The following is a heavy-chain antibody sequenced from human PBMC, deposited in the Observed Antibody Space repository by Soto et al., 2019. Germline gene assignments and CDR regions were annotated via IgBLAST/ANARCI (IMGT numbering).Heavy chain of an antibody. CDR1: GDSIRDGGYY. CDR2: IYFTGKT. V-gene: IGHV4-31*03. J-gene: IGHJ5*02. Sequence: QANLQESGPGLVKPSETLSLTCTVSGDSIRDGGYYWAWIRKRPGKGLEWMGYIYFTGKTNYNPSLENRLTMSVDMSGRQLYLKLTSVTAADTAVYFCAKDPSPQPIPAVTPGWFDPWGQGISVTVSS. D-gene: IGHD6-25*01. CDR3: AKDPSPQPIPAVTPGWFDP.